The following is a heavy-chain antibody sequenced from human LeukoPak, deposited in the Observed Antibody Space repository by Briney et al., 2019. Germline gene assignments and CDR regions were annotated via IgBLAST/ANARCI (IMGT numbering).Heavy chain of an antibody. J-gene: IGHJ4*02. CDR1: ELMFSSYA. V-gene: IGHV3-23*01. D-gene: IGHD5-18*01. CDR2: ISGSGGST. CDR3: AKDGGYSYGYGKYYFDY. Sequence: PGGSLRLSCAASELMFSSYAMSWVRQAPGKGLEWVSAISGSGGSTYYADSVKGRFTISRDNSKNTLYLQMNSLRAEDTAVYYCAKDGGYSYGYGKYYFDYWGQGTLVTVSS.